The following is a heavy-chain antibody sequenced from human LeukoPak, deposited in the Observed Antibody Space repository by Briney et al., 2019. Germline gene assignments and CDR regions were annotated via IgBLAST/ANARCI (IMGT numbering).Heavy chain of an antibody. J-gene: IGHJ3*02. CDR3: AKSTNWGSISDGFDI. CDR2: INPNSGGA. CDR1: GYSFIGYY. Sequence: ASVKVSCKASGYSFIGYYLHWVRQAPGQGLEWMGWINPNSGGANYAQKFQGRVTMTRDTSISTVYMELTRLRSDDTAMYYCAKSTNWGSISDGFDIWGQGTMVTVAA. V-gene: IGHV1-2*02. D-gene: IGHD7-27*01.